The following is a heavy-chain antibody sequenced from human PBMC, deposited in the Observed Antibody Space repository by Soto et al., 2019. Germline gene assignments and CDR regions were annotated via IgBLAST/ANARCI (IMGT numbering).Heavy chain of an antibody. D-gene: IGHD2-2*01. J-gene: IGHJ6*02. CDR2: ISYDGSNK. Sequence: GGSLRLSCAASGFTFSSYGMHWVRQAPGKGLEWVAVISYDGSNKYYADSVKGRFTISRDNSKNTLYLQMNSLRAEDTAVYYCAKDRGCTSCYVDYYYGMDVWGQGTTVTVSS. V-gene: IGHV3-30*18. CDR1: GFTFSSYG. CDR3: AKDRGCTSCYVDYYYGMDV.